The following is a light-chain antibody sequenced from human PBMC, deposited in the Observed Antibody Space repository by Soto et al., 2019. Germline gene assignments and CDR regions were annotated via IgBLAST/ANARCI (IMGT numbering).Light chain of an antibody. CDR3: SSFTRTRGL. J-gene: IGLJ2*01. V-gene: IGLV2-14*03. CDR2: DVS. Sequence: QSALTQPASVSGSPGQSITISCSGAVSEVGSYTYVSWYQQLPGKGPKVIIYDVSNRPSGVSNRFSGSKSGTTASLTISGLQPEDEADYYCSSFTRTRGLFGGGTKLTVL. CDR1: VSEVGSYTY.